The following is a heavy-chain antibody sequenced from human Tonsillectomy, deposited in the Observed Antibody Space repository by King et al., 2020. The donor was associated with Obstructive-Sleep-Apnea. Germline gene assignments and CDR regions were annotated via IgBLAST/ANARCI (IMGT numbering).Heavy chain of an antibody. Sequence: QLQESGPGLVKPSETLSLTGTVSGGSISSYYCGGIRRPPGKGRGGVGYIYYSGSTNYTPSLKRRFTISVDTSKNQFSLKLGSVTAADTAVYYCARHREGAVAVTGAFDSWGQGTMVTVSS. CDR3: ARHREGAVAVTGAFDS. CDR1: GGSISSYY. CDR2: IYYSGST. V-gene: IGHV4-59*08. J-gene: IGHJ3*02. D-gene: IGHD6-19*01.